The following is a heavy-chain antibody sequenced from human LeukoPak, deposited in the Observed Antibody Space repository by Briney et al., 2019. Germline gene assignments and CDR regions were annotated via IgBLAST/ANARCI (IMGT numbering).Heavy chain of an antibody. V-gene: IGHV6-1*01. CDR2: TYYRSKWYS. CDR1: GDSISSNSVA. J-gene: IGHJ5*01. CDR3: ARDLGWFDS. Sequence: SQTLSLTCAISGDSISSNSVAWNWIRQSPSRGLEWLGRTYYRSKWYSDYLLSVKSRITINPDTSKNQFSLHLNSVTPEDTAVYYCARDLGWFDSWGQGTLVTVSS.